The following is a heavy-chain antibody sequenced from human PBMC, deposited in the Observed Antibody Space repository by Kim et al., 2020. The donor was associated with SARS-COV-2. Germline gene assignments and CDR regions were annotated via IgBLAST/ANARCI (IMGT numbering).Heavy chain of an antibody. J-gene: IGHJ6*02. CDR3: AKDMGYCSSTSSFYGMDV. Sequence: GGSLRPSCAASGFTFDDYAMHWVRQAPGKVLEWVSLISGDGGSTYYADSVKGRFNIPRDNSKNSLYLQMNSLRTEYTALYYCAKDMGYCSSTSSFYGMDVWGHGTTVTVSS. CDR1: GFTFDDYA. V-gene: IGHV3-43*02. CDR2: ISGDGGST. D-gene: IGHD2-2*01.